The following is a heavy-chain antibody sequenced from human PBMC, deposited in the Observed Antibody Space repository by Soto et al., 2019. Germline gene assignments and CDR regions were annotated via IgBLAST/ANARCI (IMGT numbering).Heavy chain of an antibody. D-gene: IGHD3-16*01. J-gene: IGHJ5*02. CDR1: GYTFTSYD. CDR2: MNPNSGNT. CDR3: ARAPVWNPNRFDP. Sequence: AASVKVSCKASGYTFTSYDINWVRQATGQGLEWMGWMNPNSGNTGYAQKFQGRVTMTRNTSISTAYMELSSLRSEDTAVYYCARAPVWNPNRFDPWGQGTLVTVSS. V-gene: IGHV1-8*01.